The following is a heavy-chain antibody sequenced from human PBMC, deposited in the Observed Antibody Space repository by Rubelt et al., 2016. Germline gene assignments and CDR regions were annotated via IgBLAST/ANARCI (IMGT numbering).Heavy chain of an antibody. D-gene: IGHD6-19*01. CDR1: A. V-gene: IGHV3-49*03. CDR3: GLAVSANY. Sequence: AMSWFRQAPGKELEWVGFIRSKTYGGTTEYAASVKGRFTISRDDSKSIAFLQMNSLKTEDTAVYYCGLAVSANYWGQGTLVSVSS. CDR2: IRSKTYGGTT. J-gene: IGHJ4*02.